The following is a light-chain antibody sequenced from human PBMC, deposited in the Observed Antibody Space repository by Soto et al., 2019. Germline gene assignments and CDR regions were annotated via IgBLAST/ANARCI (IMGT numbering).Light chain of an antibody. V-gene: IGKV3-20*01. CDR3: QQYRSSPYT. Sequence: EIVLTQSPGTLSLSPGERTTLSCRASQSVSSSYLAWHQQKPGQAPRLLIYGASSRATGIPDRFSGSGSGTGFTLTISRLEPEEFAVYYCQQYRSSPYTFGQGTKLEIK. CDR1: QSVSSSY. CDR2: GAS. J-gene: IGKJ2*01.